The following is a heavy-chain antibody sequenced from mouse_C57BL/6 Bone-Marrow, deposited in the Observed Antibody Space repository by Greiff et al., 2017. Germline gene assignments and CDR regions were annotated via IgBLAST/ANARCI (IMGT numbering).Heavy chain of an antibody. CDR3: GLTRWDVDYAMDY. J-gene: IGHJ4*01. V-gene: IGHV8-8*01. CDR1: GFSLSSSGMG. D-gene: IGHD4-1*01. Sequence: QVTLKESGPGILQPSQTLSLTCSFSGFSLSSSGMGVGWIRQPSGKGLEWLSHIWWDDDKRYNPALKSRLTISKDTSSNQVFLKIASVDTADTATYYCGLTRWDVDYAMDYWGQGTTVAVSS. CDR2: IWWDDDK.